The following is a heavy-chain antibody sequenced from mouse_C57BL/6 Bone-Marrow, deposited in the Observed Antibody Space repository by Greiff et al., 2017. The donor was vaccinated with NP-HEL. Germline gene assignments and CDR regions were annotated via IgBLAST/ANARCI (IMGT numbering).Heavy chain of an antibody. J-gene: IGHJ3*01. CDR2: ISYDGSN. V-gene: IGHV3-6*01. Sequence: EVKLQESGPGLVKPSQSLSLTCSVTGYSITSGYYWNWIRQFPGNKLEWMGYISYDGSNNYNPSLKNRISITRDTSKNQFFLKLNSVTTEDTATYYCARDLRYDYDWFAYWGQGTLVTVSA. D-gene: IGHD2-4*01. CDR1: GYSITSGYY. CDR3: ARDLRYDYDWFAY.